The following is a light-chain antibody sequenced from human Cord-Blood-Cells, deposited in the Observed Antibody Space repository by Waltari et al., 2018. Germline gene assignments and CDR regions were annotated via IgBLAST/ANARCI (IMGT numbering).Light chain of an antibody. J-gene: IGLJ2*01. CDR2: EVS. Sequence: QSALTQPPSASGSPGQSVTISCTGTSRDAGGYTYASWYQQHPGKAPKLMIYEVSKRPSGVPDRFSGSKSGNTASLTVSGLQAEDEADYYCSSYAGSNNLVFGGGTKLTVL. CDR1: SRDAGGYTY. V-gene: IGLV2-8*01. CDR3: SSYAGSNNLV.